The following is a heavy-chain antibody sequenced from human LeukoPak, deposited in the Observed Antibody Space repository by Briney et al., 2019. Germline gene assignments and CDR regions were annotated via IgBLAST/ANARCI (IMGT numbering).Heavy chain of an antibody. V-gene: IGHV3-48*03. D-gene: IGHD3-22*01. Sequence: PGGSLTLSCAASGFTFSSYAMNWVRQAPGKGLEWVSYISSSGSTIYYAESVKGRFTISRDNAKNSLYLQMNSLRAEDTAVYYCARAPPEYYYDSSGQQVAFDIWGQGTMVTVSS. CDR1: GFTFSSYA. CDR2: ISSSGSTI. CDR3: ARAPPEYYYDSSGQQVAFDI. J-gene: IGHJ3*02.